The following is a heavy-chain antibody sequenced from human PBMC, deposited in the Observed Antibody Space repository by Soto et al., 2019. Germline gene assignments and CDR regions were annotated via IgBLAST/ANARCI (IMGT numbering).Heavy chain of an antibody. D-gene: IGHD2-21*02. J-gene: IGHJ6*02. V-gene: IGHV1-69*12. CDR1: GGTFSSYA. CDR3: ARQGDPGGYYYYGMDV. CDR2: IIPIFGTA. Sequence: QVQLVQSGAEVKKPGSSVKVSCKASGGTFSSYAISWVRQAPGQGLEWMGGIIPIFGTANYAQKFQGRVTITADEATSTAYVELSSLRSEDKAVYYCARQGDPGGYYYYGMDVWGQGTTVTVSS.